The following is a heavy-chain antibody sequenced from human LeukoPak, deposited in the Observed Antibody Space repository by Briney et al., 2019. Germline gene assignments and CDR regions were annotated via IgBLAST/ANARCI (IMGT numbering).Heavy chain of an antibody. D-gene: IGHD6-6*01. CDR2: IKSKTSGGTT. CDR3: TTYMAARPDNFGF. J-gene: IGHJ4*02. CDR1: GFTFSSYW. V-gene: IGHV3-15*01. Sequence: GGSLRLSCAASGFTFSSYWMTWVRQAPGKGLEWVGRIKSKTSGGTTDYAAPVEGRFTISRDDSKNTLFLQMNSLKTEDTAFYYCTTYMAARPDNFGFWGQGTLVTVSS.